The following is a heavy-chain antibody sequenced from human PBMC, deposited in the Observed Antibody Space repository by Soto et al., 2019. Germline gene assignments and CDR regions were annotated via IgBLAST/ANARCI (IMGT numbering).Heavy chain of an antibody. Sequence: QVQLVQSGAEVKKPGSSVKVSCKASGGTFSSYTISWVRQAPGQGLEWMGRIIPILGIANCAQKLQGRVTITADKSTSTAYMELSSLRSEDTAVYYCARDYGYDILTGYSDYWGQGTLVTVSS. V-gene: IGHV1-69*08. CDR1: GGTFSSYT. D-gene: IGHD3-9*01. J-gene: IGHJ4*02. CDR2: IIPILGIA. CDR3: ARDYGYDILTGYSDY.